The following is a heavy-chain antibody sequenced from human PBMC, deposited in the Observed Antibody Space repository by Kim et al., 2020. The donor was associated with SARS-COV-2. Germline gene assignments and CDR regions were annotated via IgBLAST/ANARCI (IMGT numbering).Heavy chain of an antibody. D-gene: IGHD3-10*01. J-gene: IGHJ5*02. CDR2: IIPIFGTA. Sequence: SVKVSCKASGGTFSSYAISWVRQAPGQGLEWMGGIIPIFGTANYAQKFQGRVTITADESTSTAYMELSSLRSEDTAVYYCARGRLVRGALEYNWFDPWGQGTLVTVSS. CDR3: ARGRLVRGALEYNWFDP. CDR1: GGTFSSYA. V-gene: IGHV1-69*13.